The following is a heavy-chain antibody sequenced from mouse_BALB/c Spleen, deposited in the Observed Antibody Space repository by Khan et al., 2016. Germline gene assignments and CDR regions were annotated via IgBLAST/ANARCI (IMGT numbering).Heavy chain of an antibody. CDR2: TNPTNGRT. D-gene: IGHD1-1*01. CDR3: ARIKKIVATYVDY. J-gene: IGHJ2*01. V-gene: IGHV1S81*02. CDR1: GYTFTSYW. Sequence: QVQLQQSGAELVKAGASVKMSCQASGYTFTSYWMHWVKQRLGQGLEWFAETNPTNGRTYYNEKFKSKATMTVDKSSSTAYMLLSGPTFEDSAVYYCARIKKIVATYVDYWGQGTTLPVSS.